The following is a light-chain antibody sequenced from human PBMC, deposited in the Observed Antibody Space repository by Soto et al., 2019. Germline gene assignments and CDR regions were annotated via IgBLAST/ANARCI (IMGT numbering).Light chain of an antibody. CDR3: QQYGSSPTWT. Sequence: EIRLTQSPGTLSLSPGERATLSCRASQSVSSSYLAWYQQKPGQAPRLLIYGASSRATGIPDRFSGSGSGTDFTLTISRLEPEDFAVYYCQQYGSSPTWTFGQGTKVDIK. CDR1: QSVSSSY. V-gene: IGKV3-20*01. J-gene: IGKJ1*01. CDR2: GAS.